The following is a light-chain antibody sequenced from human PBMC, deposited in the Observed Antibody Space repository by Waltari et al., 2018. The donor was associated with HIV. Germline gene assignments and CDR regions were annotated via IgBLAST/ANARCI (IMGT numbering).Light chain of an antibody. J-gene: IGKJ2*01. V-gene: IGKV1-5*03. CDR3: QHYSSSSGT. CDR2: QAS. CDR1: DPISDW. Sequence: DLQMTQSPSTLSASVGDRVTFTCRASDPISDWLAWYQQKPGKAPRRLIFQASTLERGVPSRFSGGGSGTEFTLTISSLQPDDFATYYCQHYSSSSGTFGQGTKLEIK.